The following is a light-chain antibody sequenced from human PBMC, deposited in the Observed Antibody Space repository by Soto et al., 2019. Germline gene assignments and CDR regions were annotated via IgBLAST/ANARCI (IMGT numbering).Light chain of an antibody. CDR1: QSVSSSY. Sequence: EIVLTQSPGTLSLSPGERATLSCRASQSVSSSYLAWYQQKPGQAPRLLIYGASTRATGIPDRFSGRGSGTDFTLAMSRLEPEDFVVYYCQQYGSSPPFTFGQGTKLEIK. J-gene: IGKJ2*01. CDR3: QQYGSSPPFT. V-gene: IGKV3-20*01. CDR2: GAS.